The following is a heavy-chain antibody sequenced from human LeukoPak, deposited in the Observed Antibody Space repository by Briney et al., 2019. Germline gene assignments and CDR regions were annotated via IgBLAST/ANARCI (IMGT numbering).Heavy chain of an antibody. CDR3: AKDWSALRYLEWLFDP. CDR1: GFTFSSYG. Sequence: GGSLRLSCAASGFTFSSYGMHWVRQAPGKGLEWVAVIWYDGSNKYYADSVKGRFTISRDNSKNTLYLQMNSLRAEDKAVYHCAKDWSALRYLEWLFDPWGQGTLVTVSS. CDR2: IWYDGSNK. D-gene: IGHD3-3*01. V-gene: IGHV3-33*06. J-gene: IGHJ5*02.